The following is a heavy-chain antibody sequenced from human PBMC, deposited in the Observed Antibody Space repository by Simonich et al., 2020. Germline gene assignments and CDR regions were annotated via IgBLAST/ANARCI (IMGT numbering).Heavy chain of an antibody. D-gene: IGHD5-12*01. V-gene: IGHV4-59*08. CDR1: GGSISSYY. J-gene: IGHJ4*02. CDR2: IYYSGRT. Sequence: QVQLQESGPGLVKPSETLSLTCTVSGGSISSYYWSWIRQPPGKGLEWIGDIYYSGRTNYHPSLKSRVTISGDTSKNQFSLKLSSVTAADTAVYYCARHDRWLQFYFDYWGQGTLVTVSS. CDR3: ARHDRWLQFYFDY.